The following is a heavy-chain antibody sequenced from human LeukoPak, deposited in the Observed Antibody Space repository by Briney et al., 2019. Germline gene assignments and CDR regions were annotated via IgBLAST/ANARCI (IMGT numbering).Heavy chain of an antibody. J-gene: IGHJ4*02. D-gene: IGHD2-15*01. CDR1: GGSISSYY. CDR2: IHYSGST. CDR3: ARHVSTKVAYFDY. Sequence: PSETLSLTCTVSGGSISSYYWSWIRQPPGKGLEWIGYIHYSGSTNYNPSLKSRVTISVDTSKNQFSLKLSSVTAADTAVYYCARHVSTKVAYFDYWGQGTLVTVSS. V-gene: IGHV4-59*08.